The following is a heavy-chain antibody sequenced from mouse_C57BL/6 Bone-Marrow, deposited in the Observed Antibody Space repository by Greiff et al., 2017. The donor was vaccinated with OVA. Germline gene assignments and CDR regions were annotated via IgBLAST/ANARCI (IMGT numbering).Heavy chain of an antibody. CDR1: GYTFTSYW. D-gene: IGHD4-1*01. CDR3: ARIWEGTY. Sequence: VPLQQPGTELVKPGASVKLSCKASGYTFTSYWMHWVQQRPGQGLEWLGNINPSYGGTNYNEKFKSKATLTVNKSTSTVYMQLSSLTSEDAAVYYCARIWEGTYWGQGTLVTVSA. J-gene: IGHJ3*01. V-gene: IGHV1-53*01. CDR2: INPSYGGT.